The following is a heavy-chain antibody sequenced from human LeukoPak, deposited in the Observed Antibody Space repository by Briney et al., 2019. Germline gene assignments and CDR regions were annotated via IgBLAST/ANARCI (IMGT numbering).Heavy chain of an antibody. CDR3: ARDRHVGIAARPHYYYYIDV. CDR1: GGTFSSYA. D-gene: IGHD6-6*01. V-gene: IGHV1-69*05. J-gene: IGHJ6*03. Sequence: SVKVSCKASGGTFSSYAISWVRQAPGQGLEWMGRIIPIFGTANYAQKFQGRVTITTDESTSTAYMELSSLRSEDTAVYYCARDRHVGIAARPHYYYYIDVWGKGTTVTVSS. CDR2: IIPIFGTA.